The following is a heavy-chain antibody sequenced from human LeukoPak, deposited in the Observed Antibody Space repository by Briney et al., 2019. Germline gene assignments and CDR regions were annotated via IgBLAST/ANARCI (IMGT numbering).Heavy chain of an antibody. Sequence: GASVKVSCKASGYTFTSYGISWVRQATGQGLEWMGWISAYNGNTNYAQKPQGRVTMTTDTSTSTAYMELRSLRSDDTAVYYCARVRGRGYYDSSGLGYYYYMDVWGKGTTVTISS. V-gene: IGHV1-18*01. CDR2: ISAYNGNT. CDR1: GYTFTSYG. D-gene: IGHD3-22*01. CDR3: ARVRGRGYYDSSGLGYYYYMDV. J-gene: IGHJ6*03.